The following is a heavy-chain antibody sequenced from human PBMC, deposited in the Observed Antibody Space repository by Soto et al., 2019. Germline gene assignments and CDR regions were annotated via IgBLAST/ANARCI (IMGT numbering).Heavy chain of an antibody. CDR2: ISYDGSNK. CDR1: GFTFSSYA. V-gene: IGHV3-30-3*01. D-gene: IGHD3-10*01. Sequence: QVQLVESGGGVVQPGRSLRLSCAASGFTFSSYAMHWVRQAPGKGLEWVAVISYDGSNKYYADSVKGRFTISRDNSKNTLYLQMSSLRAEDTAVYYCAREAHYGSGRTNWFDPWGQGTLVTVSS. CDR3: AREAHYGSGRTNWFDP. J-gene: IGHJ5*02.